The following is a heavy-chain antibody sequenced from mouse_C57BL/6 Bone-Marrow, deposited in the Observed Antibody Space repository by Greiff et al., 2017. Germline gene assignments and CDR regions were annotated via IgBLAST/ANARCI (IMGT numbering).Heavy chain of an antibody. CDR1: GYTFTSYW. Sequence: QVQLQQPGAELVMPGASVKLSCKASGYTFTSYWMHWVKQRPGQGLEWIGEIDPSNSYTNYNQKFKGKSTLTVDKSSSTAYMQLSSLPSEDSAVYYCARGGSHYAMDYWGQGTSVTVSS. J-gene: IGHJ4*01. V-gene: IGHV1-69*01. CDR2: IDPSNSYT. D-gene: IGHD1-1*02. CDR3: ARGGSHYAMDY.